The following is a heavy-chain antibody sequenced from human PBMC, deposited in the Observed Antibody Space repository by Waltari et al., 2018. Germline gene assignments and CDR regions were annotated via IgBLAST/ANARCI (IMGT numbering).Heavy chain of an antibody. D-gene: IGHD6-6*01. CDR3: ARRASSGYYYYMDV. CDR1: GGSISSYY. CDR2: IYYSGST. J-gene: IGHJ6*03. Sequence: QVQLQESGPGLVKPSETLSLTCTVSGGSISSYYWSWIRQPPGKGLEWIGYIYYSGSTNYNPPLKSRVTISVDTSKNQFALKLSSVTAADTAVYYCARRASSGYYYYMDVWGKGTTVTISS. V-gene: IGHV4-59*08.